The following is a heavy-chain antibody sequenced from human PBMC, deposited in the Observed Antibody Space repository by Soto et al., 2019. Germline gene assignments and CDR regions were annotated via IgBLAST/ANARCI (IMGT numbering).Heavy chain of an antibody. CDR2: INDSGNI. CDR3: ARGLILWFGELSRRGGYYYYMDV. J-gene: IGHJ6*03. V-gene: IGHV4-34*01. CDR1: GGSLSGYQ. D-gene: IGHD3-10*01. Sequence: QVQLPQWGAGPLKPSETLSLTCAVYGGSLSGYQWSWIRQTPGKGLEWIGEINDSGNINYNPSLKSRVTILLDTPRKQISLKLSAVTAADSAVYYCARGLILWFGELSRRGGYYYYMDVWGKGTTVAVSS.